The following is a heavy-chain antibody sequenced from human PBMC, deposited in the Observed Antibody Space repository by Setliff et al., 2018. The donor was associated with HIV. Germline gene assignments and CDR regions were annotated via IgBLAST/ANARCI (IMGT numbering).Heavy chain of an antibody. Sequence: SETLSLTCAVYGGAFSGYYWTWIRQSPGRGLEWIGEVNHKGVANYSPSLMRRTTISADTSKNQFSLRLSSVTAADPALYFCTRAQIAAPRPFDYWGQGTLVTVSS. CDR3: TRAQIAAPRPFDY. J-gene: IGHJ4*02. V-gene: IGHV4-34*01. CDR2: VNHKGVA. D-gene: IGHD2-21*01. CDR1: GGAFSGYY.